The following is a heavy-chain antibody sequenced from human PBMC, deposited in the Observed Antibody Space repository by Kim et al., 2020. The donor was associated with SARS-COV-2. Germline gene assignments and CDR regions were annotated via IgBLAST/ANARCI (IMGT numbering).Heavy chain of an antibody. Sequence: SETLSLTCAVYGGSFSGYYWSWIRQPPGKGLEWIGEINHSGSTNYNPSLKSRVTISVDTSKNQFSLKLSSVSAADTAVYYCARKRLYSYGTWGQGTLVTVSS. V-gene: IGHV4-34*01. D-gene: IGHD5-18*01. J-gene: IGHJ5*02. CDR2: INHSGST. CDR1: GGSFSGYY. CDR3: ARKRLYSYGT.